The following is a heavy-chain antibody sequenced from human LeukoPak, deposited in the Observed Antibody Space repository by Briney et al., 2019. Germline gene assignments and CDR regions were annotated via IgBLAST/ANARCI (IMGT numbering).Heavy chain of an antibody. CDR3: AKWAYPLYYYDSSGYYSDY. CDR2: INGSGGST. Sequence: GGSLRLSCAASGFTFSSYAMSWVRQAPGKGLEWVSAINGSGGSTYYADSVKGRFTISRDNSKNTLYLQMNSLRAEDTAVYYCAKWAYPLYYYDSSGYYSDYWGQGTLVTVSS. V-gene: IGHV3-23*01. D-gene: IGHD3-22*01. J-gene: IGHJ4*02. CDR1: GFTFSSYA.